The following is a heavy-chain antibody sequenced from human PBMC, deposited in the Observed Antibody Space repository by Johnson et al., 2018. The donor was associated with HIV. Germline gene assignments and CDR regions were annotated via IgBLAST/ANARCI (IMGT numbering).Heavy chain of an antibody. D-gene: IGHD1-14*01. Sequence: SGGGLVKPGESLRLSCAASGFSFSNAWMNWVRQAPGKGLEWVALISYDGSNKYYADSVKGRFTISRDNSKNTLYLQMNSLRAEDTAVYYCARDQGGNHNAFDIWGQGTMVTVSS. J-gene: IGHJ3*02. CDR3: ARDQGGNHNAFDI. CDR2: ISYDGSNK. CDR1: GFSFSNAW. V-gene: IGHV3-30*03.